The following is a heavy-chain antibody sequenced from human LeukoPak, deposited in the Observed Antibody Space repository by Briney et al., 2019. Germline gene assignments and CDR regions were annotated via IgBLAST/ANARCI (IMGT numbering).Heavy chain of an antibody. V-gene: IGHV1-69*13. J-gene: IGHJ4*02. D-gene: IGHD3-3*01. CDR3: ASGITIFGVVTPPRFDY. CDR2: IIPIFGTA. CDR1: GGTFSSYA. Sequence: ASVKVSCKASGGTFSSYAISWVRQAPGQGLEWMGGIIPIFGTANYAQKFQGRVTITADESTSTAYMELSSLRSEDTAVYYCASGITIFGVVTPPRFDYWGQGTLVIVSS.